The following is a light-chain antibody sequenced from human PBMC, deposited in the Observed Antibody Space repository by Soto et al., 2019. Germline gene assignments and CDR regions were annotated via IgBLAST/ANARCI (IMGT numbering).Light chain of an antibody. V-gene: IGLV7-43*01. CDR3: LLYYGGDYV. CDR2: STS. Sequence: QAVVTQEPSLTVSPGGTVTLTCASSTGAVTSSYYPNWFQQKPGQPSRALLYSTSNKHSWTPARFSGSLLGGKAALTLSGVQPEDEAEYYCLLYYGGDYVFGPGTKVTVL. CDR1: TGAVTSSYY. J-gene: IGLJ1*01.